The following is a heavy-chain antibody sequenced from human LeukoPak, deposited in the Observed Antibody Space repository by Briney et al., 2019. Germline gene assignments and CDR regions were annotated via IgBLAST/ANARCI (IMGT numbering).Heavy chain of an antibody. V-gene: IGHV3-23*01. J-gene: IGHJ4*02. CDR1: GFTFSSYA. Sequence: PGGSLRLSCAASGFTFSSYAMGWVRQAPGKGLEWVSAISGSGGSTYYADSVKGRFTISRDNSKNTLYLQMNSLRAEDTAVYYCAKDGIVVVPAARWLIYYFDYWGQGTLVTVSS. CDR3: AKDGIVVVPAARWLIYYFDY. CDR2: ISGSGGST. D-gene: IGHD2-2*01.